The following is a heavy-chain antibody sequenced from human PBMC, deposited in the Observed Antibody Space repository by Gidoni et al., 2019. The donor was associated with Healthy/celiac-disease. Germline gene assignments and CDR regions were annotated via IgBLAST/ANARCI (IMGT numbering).Heavy chain of an antibody. CDR3: ARGPRGWYYFDY. J-gene: IGHJ4*02. D-gene: IGHD6-19*01. Sequence: EVQLVESGGGLVQPGGSLRLSCAASGFTFSSYEMNWVRQAPGKGLEWVSYISSSGSTIYYADSVKGRFTISRDNAKNSLYLQMNSLRAEDTAVYYCARGPRGWYYFDYWGQGTLVTVSS. V-gene: IGHV3-48*03. CDR2: ISSSGSTI. CDR1: GFTFSSYE.